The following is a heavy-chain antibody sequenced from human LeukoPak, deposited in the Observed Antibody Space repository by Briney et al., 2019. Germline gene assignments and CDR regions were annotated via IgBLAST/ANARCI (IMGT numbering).Heavy chain of an antibody. CDR1: GFTFSSSA. CDR2: ISNNGGYT. J-gene: IGHJ4*02. Sequence: AGGSLRLSCAASGFTFSSSAMSWVRQAPGKGLEWVSAISNNGGYTYYADSVQGRFTISRDNSKTTLYLQMNSLKAEDTAVHYCARGDYYDSSAYYYGSFDYWGQGTLVTVSS. D-gene: IGHD3-22*01. V-gene: IGHV3-23*01. CDR3: ARGDYYDSSAYYYGSFDY.